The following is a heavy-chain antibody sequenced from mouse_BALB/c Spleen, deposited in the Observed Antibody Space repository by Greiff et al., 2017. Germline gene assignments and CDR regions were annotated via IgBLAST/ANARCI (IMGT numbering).Heavy chain of an antibody. V-gene: IGHV1-14*01. CDR3: ARENGLAWFAY. CDR2: INPYNDGT. D-gene: IGHD6-1*01. CDR1: GYTFTSYV. Sequence: VQLKESGPELVKPGASVKMSCKASGYTFTSYVMHWVKQKPGQGLEWIGYINPYNDGTKYNEKFKGKATLTSDKSSSTAYMELSSLTSEDSAVYYCARENGLAWFAYWGQGTLVTVSA. J-gene: IGHJ3*01.